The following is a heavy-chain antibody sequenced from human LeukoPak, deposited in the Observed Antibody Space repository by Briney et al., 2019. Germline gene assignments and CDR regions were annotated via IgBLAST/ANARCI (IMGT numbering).Heavy chain of an antibody. V-gene: IGHV4-61*02. D-gene: IGHD3-3*01. CDR3: AREYYDFWSGKPTYFDH. CDR2: IYTSGST. J-gene: IGHJ4*02. CDR1: GGSISSGSYY. Sequence: PSETLSLTCTVSGGSISSGSYYWSWIRQPAGKGLEWIGRIYTSGSTNYNPSLKSRVTISVDTSKNQFSLKLSSVTAADTAVYYCAREYYDFWSGKPTYFDHWGQGTLVTVSS.